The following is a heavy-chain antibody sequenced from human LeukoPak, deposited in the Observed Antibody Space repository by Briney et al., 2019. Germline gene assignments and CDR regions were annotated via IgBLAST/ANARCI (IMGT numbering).Heavy chain of an antibody. CDR3: ARHQIVGATRSPFDY. CDR1: GYSFNTYW. Sequence: GESLKISCKGSGYSFNTYWIGWVRQMPGKGLECMGIIYPGDSEVRYSPSFQGQVTISADKSINTAYLQWSSLKTSDTAMYYCARHQIVGATRSPFDYWGQGTLATVSS. D-gene: IGHD1-26*01. V-gene: IGHV5-51*01. J-gene: IGHJ4*02. CDR2: IYPGDSEV.